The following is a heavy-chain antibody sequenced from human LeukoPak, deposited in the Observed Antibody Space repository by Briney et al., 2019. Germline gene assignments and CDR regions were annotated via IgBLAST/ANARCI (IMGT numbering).Heavy chain of an antibody. Sequence: PGGSLRLSCAASGFTFSSYAMSWVRQAPGKGLEWVSAISGSGGSTYYADSVRGRFTISRDNSKNTLYLQMNSLRAEDTAVYYCARDDIATYYYYYYGMDVWGQGTTVTVSS. V-gene: IGHV3-23*01. CDR3: ARDDIATYYYYYYGMDV. CDR1: GFTFSSYA. J-gene: IGHJ6*02. CDR2: ISGSGGST. D-gene: IGHD2-15*01.